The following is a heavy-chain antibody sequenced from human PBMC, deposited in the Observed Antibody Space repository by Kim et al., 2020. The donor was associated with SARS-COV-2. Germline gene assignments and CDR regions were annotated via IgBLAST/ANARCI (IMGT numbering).Heavy chain of an antibody. Sequence: GGSLRLSCAASGFTFSSYGMHWVRQAPGKGLEWVAVISYDGSNKYYVDSVKGRFTISRDNSKNTLYLQMNSLRAEDTAVYYCAKGGYYGSGSHPDYMDVWGKGTTVTVSS. CDR2: ISYDGSNK. J-gene: IGHJ6*03. CDR3: AKGGYYGSGSHPDYMDV. V-gene: IGHV3-30*18. D-gene: IGHD3-10*01. CDR1: GFTFSSYG.